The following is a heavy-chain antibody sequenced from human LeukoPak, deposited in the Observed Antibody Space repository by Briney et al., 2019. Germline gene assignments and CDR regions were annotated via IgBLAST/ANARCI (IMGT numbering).Heavy chain of an antibody. J-gene: IGHJ5*02. V-gene: IGHV4-4*07. Sequence: TSETLSLTCTVSGGSISSYYWSWIRQPAGKGLEWIGRIYTSGSTNYNPSLKSRVTMSVDTSKNQFSLKLSSVTAADTAVYYCARASYSSSPSNPNWFDPWGQGALVTVSS. CDR1: GGSISSYY. CDR2: IYTSGST. CDR3: ARASYSSSPSNPNWFDP. D-gene: IGHD6-6*01.